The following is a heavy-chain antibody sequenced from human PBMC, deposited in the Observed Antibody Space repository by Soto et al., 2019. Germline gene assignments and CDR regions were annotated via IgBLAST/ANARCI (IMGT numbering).Heavy chain of an antibody. CDR3: ARAPHTAIPTYYFDY. D-gene: IGHD5-18*01. V-gene: IGHV3-33*01. CDR1: GFTFSSYG. Sequence: QVQLVESGGGVVQPGRSLRLSCAASGFTFSSYGMHWVRQAPGKGLEWVAVIWYDGSNKYYADSVKGRFTISRDNSKNTLYLQMNSLRAEDTAVYYCARAPHTAIPTYYFDYWGQGTLVTVSS. J-gene: IGHJ4*02. CDR2: IWYDGSNK.